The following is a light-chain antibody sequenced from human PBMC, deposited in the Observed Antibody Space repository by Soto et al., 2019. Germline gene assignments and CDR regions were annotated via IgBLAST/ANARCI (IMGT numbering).Light chain of an antibody. CDR2: GAS. J-gene: IGKJ4*01. V-gene: IGKV3-15*01. CDR3: QQYNDWPPA. CDR1: QSVSSK. Sequence: ETVMTQSPATLSLSPGERATLSCRASQSVSSKLVWYQQKPGQAPRFLIYGASTRATGITARFRGSGSGPEFTLTIDSLQSEDFAVYYCQQYNDWPPAFGGGTKVEIK.